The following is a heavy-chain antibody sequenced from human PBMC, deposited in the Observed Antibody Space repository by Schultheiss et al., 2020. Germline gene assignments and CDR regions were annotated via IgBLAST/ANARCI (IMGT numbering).Heavy chain of an antibody. CDR3: ARVGGGEQWLRFNYYYYGMDV. CDR2: ISAYNGNT. Sequence: ASVTVSGKASGYTFTSYAMHWVRQAPGQGLEWMGWISAYNGNTNYAQKLQGRVTMTTDTSTSTAYMELRSLRSDDTAVYYCARVGGGEQWLRFNYYYYGMDVWGQGTTVTVSS. D-gene: IGHD5-12*01. CDR1: GYTFTSYA. V-gene: IGHV1-18*01. J-gene: IGHJ6*02.